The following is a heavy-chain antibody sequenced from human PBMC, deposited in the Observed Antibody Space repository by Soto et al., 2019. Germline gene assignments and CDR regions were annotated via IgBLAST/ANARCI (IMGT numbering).Heavy chain of an antibody. J-gene: IGHJ4*02. D-gene: IGHD6-19*01. V-gene: IGHV3-23*01. CDR3: AKDPPWLTDY. CDR2: ISGSGGST. Sequence: VLSLRLSGAASGFTFSSYAMSWVRQATGKGLEWFSAISGSGGSTYYADSVKGRFSMSRDNSKNTLYRQMNSLRAEDTAVYYCAKDPPWLTDYWGPGTLVTVYS. CDR1: GFTFSSYA.